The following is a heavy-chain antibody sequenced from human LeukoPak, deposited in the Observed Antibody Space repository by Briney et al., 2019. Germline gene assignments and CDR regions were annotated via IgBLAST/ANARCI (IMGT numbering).Heavy chain of an antibody. CDR1: GFTFSSYA. CDR2: ISYDGSNK. Sequence: GGSLRLSCAASGFTFSSYAMHWVRQAPGKGLEWVAVISYDGSNKYYADSVKGRFTISRDNSKNTLYLQMNSLRAEDTAVYYCARGILDYGGNSGFDYWGQGTLVTVSS. CDR3: ARGILDYGGNSGFDY. V-gene: IGHV3-30*04. D-gene: IGHD4-23*01. J-gene: IGHJ4*02.